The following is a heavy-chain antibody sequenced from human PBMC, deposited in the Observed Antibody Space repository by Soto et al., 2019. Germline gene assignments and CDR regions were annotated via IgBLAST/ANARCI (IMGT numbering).Heavy chain of an antibody. D-gene: IGHD6-13*01. J-gene: IGHJ6*02. CDR3: ARDPLGIAAAGSYYYYYYGMDV. V-gene: IGHV1-69*13. Sequence: SVKVSCKASGGTFSSYAISWVRQAPGQGLEWMGGIIPIFGTANYAQKFQGRVTITADESTSTAYMELSSLRSEDTAVYYCARDPLGIAAAGSYYYYYYGMDVWGQGTTVTVSS. CDR2: IIPIFGTA. CDR1: GGTFSSYA.